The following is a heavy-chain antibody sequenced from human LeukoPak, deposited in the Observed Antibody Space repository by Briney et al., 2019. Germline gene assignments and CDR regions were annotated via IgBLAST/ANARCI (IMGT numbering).Heavy chain of an antibody. J-gene: IGHJ4*02. D-gene: IGHD2-2*02. Sequence: GGSLRPSCAPSGFTLSSYAMSWVRQAPGKGLEWVSAISGRGGSTYYAHSVKGRFTISRDNSKNTLYLQMNSLRAEDTAVYYCAKEQGYCSSASCYNGLDYWGQGTLVTVSS. CDR1: GFTLSSYA. CDR2: ISGRGGST. V-gene: IGHV3-23*01. CDR3: AKEQGYCSSASCYNGLDY.